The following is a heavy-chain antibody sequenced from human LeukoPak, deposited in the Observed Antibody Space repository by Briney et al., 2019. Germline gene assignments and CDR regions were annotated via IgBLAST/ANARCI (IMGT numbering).Heavy chain of an antibody. CDR1: GYSFTSYA. J-gene: IGHJ5*02. V-gene: IGHV7-4-1*02. Sequence: ASVKVSCTASGYSFTSYAMNWVRQAPGQGLQWMGWINTNTGNPTYAQGFTGRFVFSLDTSVSTAYPQISSLKAEDTAVYYCARSVRRDAAWGAFDPWGQGTLVTVSS. D-gene: IGHD5-24*01. CDR2: INTNTGNP. CDR3: ARSVRRDAAWGAFDP.